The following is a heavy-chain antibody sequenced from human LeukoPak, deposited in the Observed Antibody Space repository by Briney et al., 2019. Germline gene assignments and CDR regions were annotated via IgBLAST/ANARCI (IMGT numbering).Heavy chain of an antibody. D-gene: IGHD3-3*01. CDR1: GGTFSSYA. CDR2: ISAYNGNT. V-gene: IGHV1-18*01. Sequence: ASVKVSCKASGGTFSSYAISWVRQAPGQGLEWMGWISAYNGNTNYAQKLQGRVTMTTDTSTSTAYMELRSLRSDDTAVYYCARDRDFWSGYPTGPLDYWGQGTLVTVSS. CDR3: ARDRDFWSGYPTGPLDY. J-gene: IGHJ4*02.